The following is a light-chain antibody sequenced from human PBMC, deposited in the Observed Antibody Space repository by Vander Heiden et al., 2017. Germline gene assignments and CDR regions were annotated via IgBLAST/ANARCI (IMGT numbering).Light chain of an antibody. J-gene: IGKJ4*01. V-gene: IGKV1-9*01. CDR3: QQLNTYPLT. CDR2: AIS. CDR1: QAISTH. Sequence: DVQLTQSPSFLSASVGDRVTITCRDSQAISTHLAWCQQKPGKAPKALIYAISTLQSGVPSRFSGSGSGTEFTLTISSLQPEDFATYYCQQLNTYPLTFGGGTRVEIK.